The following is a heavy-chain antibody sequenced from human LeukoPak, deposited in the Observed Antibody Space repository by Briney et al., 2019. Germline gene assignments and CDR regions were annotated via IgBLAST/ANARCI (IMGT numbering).Heavy chain of an antibody. CDR1: GFTFSSYA. CDR3: ARVYYYGSWFDP. V-gene: IGHV3-30*14. D-gene: IGHD3-10*01. Sequence: GGSLRLSCAASGFTFSSYAMHWVRQAPGKGLEWVAVISYDGSNKYYADSVKGRFTISRDNSKNTLYLQMNSLRAEDTAVYYCARVYYYGSWFDPWGQGTLVTVSS. J-gene: IGHJ5*02. CDR2: ISYDGSNK.